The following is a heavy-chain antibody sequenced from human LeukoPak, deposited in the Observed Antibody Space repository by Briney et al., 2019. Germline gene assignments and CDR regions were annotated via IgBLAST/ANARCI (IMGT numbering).Heavy chain of an antibody. D-gene: IGHD3-10*01. CDR1: GFTFSSYW. Sequence: GGSLRLSCAASGFTFSSYWMSWVRQAPGKGLEWVANIKQDGSEKYYVDSVKGRFTISRDNAKNSLYLQMNSLRAEDTAVYYCARVGYYGSGGYYMDVWGKGTTVTVS. V-gene: IGHV3-7*01. CDR2: IKQDGSEK. CDR3: ARVGYYGSGGYYMDV. J-gene: IGHJ6*03.